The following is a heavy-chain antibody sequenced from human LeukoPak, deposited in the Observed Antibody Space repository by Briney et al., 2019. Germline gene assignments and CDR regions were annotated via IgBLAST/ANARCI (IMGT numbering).Heavy chain of an antibody. CDR3: AELGITMIGGV. CDR1: GFSFSNYE. CDR2: ISSSGSTI. D-gene: IGHD3-10*02. V-gene: IGHV3-48*03. Sequence: GGSLRLSCAASGFSFSNYEMNWVRQTPGKGLEWVSYISSSGSTIYYADSVKGRFTISRDNAKNSLYLQMNSLRAEDTAVYYCAELGITMIGGVWGKGTTVTISS. J-gene: IGHJ6*04.